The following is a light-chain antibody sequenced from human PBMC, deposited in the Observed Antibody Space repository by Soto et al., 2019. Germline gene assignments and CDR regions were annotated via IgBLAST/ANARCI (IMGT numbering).Light chain of an antibody. CDR2: DAS. V-gene: IGKV3-11*01. Sequence: EIVLTQSPATLSLSPGERATLSCRASQSVSSYLAWYKQKPGQAPRLLIYDASNRATGIPARFSGRGSGTDFTLTISSLEPEDFAVYYCQQRSNWPPWTFGQGTKVEIK. CDR1: QSVSSY. CDR3: QQRSNWPPWT. J-gene: IGKJ1*01.